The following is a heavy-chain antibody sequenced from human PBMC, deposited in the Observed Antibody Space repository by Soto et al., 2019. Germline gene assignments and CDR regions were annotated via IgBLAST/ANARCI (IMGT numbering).Heavy chain of an antibody. D-gene: IGHD3-22*01. CDR2: IYYSGSI. Sequence: KPSETLSLTCTVSNGSISNYYWSWIRQPPGKGLEWIGYIYYSGSINYNPSLKSRVTISVATSKNQFSLKLTSVTAADTAVYYCARNLRYYYAGAAYYQYDAFDVWGQGTVVTVS. CDR3: ARNLRYYYAGAAYYQYDAFDV. V-gene: IGHV4-59*01. J-gene: IGHJ3*01. CDR1: NGSISNYY.